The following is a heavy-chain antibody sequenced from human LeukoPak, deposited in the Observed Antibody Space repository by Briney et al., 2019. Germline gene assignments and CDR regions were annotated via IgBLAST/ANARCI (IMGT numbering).Heavy chain of an antibody. V-gene: IGHV4-39*01. Sequence: SETLSLTCTVSGGSISSSSYYWVWIRQPPGKGLEWIGSIYYSGSTYYNPSLKSRVTISVDTSKNQFSLKLSSVTAADTAVYYCARCGSGSYISNSFDPWGQGTLVTVSS. CDR2: IYYSGST. D-gene: IGHD3-10*01. CDR3: ARCGSGSYISNSFDP. CDR1: GGSISSSSYY. J-gene: IGHJ5*02.